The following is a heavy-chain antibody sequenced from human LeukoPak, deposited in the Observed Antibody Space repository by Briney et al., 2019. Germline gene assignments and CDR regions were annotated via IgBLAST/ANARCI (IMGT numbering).Heavy chain of an antibody. CDR1: GGSMTHYF. J-gene: IGHJ5*02. V-gene: IGHV4-4*09. D-gene: IGHD2-2*01. Sequence: SETPSLTCTVSGGSMTHYFWNWIRQPPGKGLEWIGYTHTSGSPDYSRSLKSRVTISLDTSKNQFSLMLSSVTAADTAVYFCARATQRYCSGTTCFPYWFNTWGQGTLATVSS. CDR2: THTSGSP. CDR3: ARATQRYCSGTTCFPYWFNT.